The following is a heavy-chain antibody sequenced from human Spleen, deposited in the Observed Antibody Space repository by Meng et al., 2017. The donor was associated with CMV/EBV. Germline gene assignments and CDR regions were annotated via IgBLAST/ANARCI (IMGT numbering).Heavy chain of an antibody. Sequence: QVQLVQSGAEVKKPGASVKVSCKASGYTFTGNYIHWVRQAPGQGLEWMGRLNPNTDGTNSAQKFHGRVTMTRDKSISTAYMEVSRLRSDDTAVYFCSRELMVRGGPSAYWGQGTLVTVSS. V-gene: IGHV1-2*06. CDR1: GYTFTGNY. CDR3: SRELMVRGGPSAY. J-gene: IGHJ4*02. D-gene: IGHD3-10*01. CDR2: LNPNTDGT.